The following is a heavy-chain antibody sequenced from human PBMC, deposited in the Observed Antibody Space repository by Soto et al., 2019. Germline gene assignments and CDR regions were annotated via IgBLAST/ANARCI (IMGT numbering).Heavy chain of an antibody. J-gene: IGHJ6*02. Sequence: QVQLVQSGAEVKEPGDSVRVSCEASGYTFTAYHIHWVRQAPGQGLEWMGWINPKFGDTTYAQDFQGRVSMTRDMSISTVYMELSRLTSDDTAIYSCARNMDYYYGRGSGNGHGVWGQGTTVTVFS. D-gene: IGHD3-10*02. CDR1: GYTFTAYH. CDR3: ARNMDYYYGRGSGNGHGV. CDR2: INPKFGDT. V-gene: IGHV1-2*02.